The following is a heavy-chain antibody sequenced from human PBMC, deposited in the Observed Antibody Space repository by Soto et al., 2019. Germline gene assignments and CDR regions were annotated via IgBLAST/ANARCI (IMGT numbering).Heavy chain of an antibody. CDR3: ARRLIEYSSSSLDY. D-gene: IGHD6-6*01. V-gene: IGHV3-48*01. CDR1: GFTFSSYS. Sequence: GGSLRLSCAASGFTFSSYSMNWVRQAPGKGLEWVSYISSSSSTIYYADSVKGRFTISRDNSKNTLYLQMNSLRAEDTAVYYCARRLIEYSSSSLDYWGQGTLVTVSS. CDR2: ISSSSSTI. J-gene: IGHJ4*02.